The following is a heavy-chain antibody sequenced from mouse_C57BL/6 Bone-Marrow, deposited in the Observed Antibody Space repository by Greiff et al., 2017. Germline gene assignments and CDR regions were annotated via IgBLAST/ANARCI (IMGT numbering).Heavy chain of an antibody. CDR3: TRVNTTVAPYDIDY. J-gene: IGHJ2*01. CDR2: IDPETGGT. CDR1: GYTFTDYD. Sequence: QVQLQQSGAELVRPGASVTLSCKASGYTFTDYDMHWVKQTPVHGLEWIGAIDPETGGTAYTQKFKGKAILTADKSSSSAYMELRSLTSEDTAVYYWTRVNTTVAPYDIDYWGQGTTLTVSS. V-gene: IGHV1-15*01. D-gene: IGHD1-1*01.